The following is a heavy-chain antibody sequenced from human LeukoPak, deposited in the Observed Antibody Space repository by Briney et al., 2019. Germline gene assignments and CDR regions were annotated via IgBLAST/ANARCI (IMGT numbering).Heavy chain of an antibody. V-gene: IGHV3-48*04. Sequence: TGGSLRLSCAASGFTFSSYSMNWVRQAPGKGLEWVSYISSSSSTIYYADSVKGRFTISRDNAKNSLYLQMNSLRAEDTAVYYCARDVWYSGSSPGYYFGYWGQGTLVTVSS. D-gene: IGHD1-26*01. CDR3: ARDVWYSGSSPGYYFGY. CDR2: ISSSSSTI. J-gene: IGHJ4*02. CDR1: GFTFSSYS.